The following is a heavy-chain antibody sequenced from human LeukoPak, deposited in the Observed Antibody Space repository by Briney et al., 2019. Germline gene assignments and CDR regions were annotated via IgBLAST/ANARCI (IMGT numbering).Heavy chain of an antibody. CDR1: GGSFSGYY. Sequence: SETLSLTCAVYGGSFSGYYWSWIRQPPGKGLEWIGEINHSGSTNYNPSLKSRVTVSVDTSKNQFSLKLSSVTAADTAVYYCAREFGSYYWLPYYWGQGTLVTVSS. CDR2: INHSGST. J-gene: IGHJ4*02. D-gene: IGHD1-26*01. V-gene: IGHV4-34*01. CDR3: AREFGSYYWLPYY.